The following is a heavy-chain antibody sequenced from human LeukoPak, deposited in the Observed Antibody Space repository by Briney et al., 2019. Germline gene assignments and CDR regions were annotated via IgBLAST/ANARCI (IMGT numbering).Heavy chain of an antibody. J-gene: IGHJ4*02. V-gene: IGHV1-2*06. CDR2: INPNSGGT. CDR3: ARLPYRPYPYYYDSSGYYQPDY. CDR1: GYTFTGYY. Sequence: EASVKVSCKASGYTFTGYYMHWVRQAPGQGREWMGRINPNSGGTNYAQNFQGRVTMTRETSISTAYMELSRLRSDDTAVNYCARLPYRPYPYYYDSSGYYQPDYWGQGTLVTVSS. D-gene: IGHD3-22*01.